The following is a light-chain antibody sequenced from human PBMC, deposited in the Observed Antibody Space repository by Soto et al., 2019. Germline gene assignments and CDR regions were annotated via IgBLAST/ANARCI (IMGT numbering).Light chain of an antibody. CDR1: QSVSNNY. CDR2: GAS. J-gene: IGKJ1*01. CDR3: QQYGSSGT. V-gene: IGKV3-20*01. Sequence: ESGLTQSAGTLSLSQGGRATLSCRASQSVSNNYLAWYQQKPGQAPRLLIYGASNRATGIPDRFSGSGSGTDFTLTISRLEPEDFAVYYCQQYGSSGTVGQGTKVDIK.